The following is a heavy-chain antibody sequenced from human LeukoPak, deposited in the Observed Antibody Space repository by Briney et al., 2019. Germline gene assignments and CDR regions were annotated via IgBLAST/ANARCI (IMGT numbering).Heavy chain of an antibody. D-gene: IGHD3-3*01. Sequence: ASVKVSCKASGYTFTGYYMHWVRQAPGQGLEWMGRINPNSGGTNYAQKFQGRVTMTRDTSISTAYMELSRLRSDDTAVYYCARGRYDFWSGYYSPIHYFDYWGQGTLVTVSS. CDR3: ARGRYDFWSGYYSPIHYFDY. CDR1: GYTFTGYY. CDR2: INPNSGGT. J-gene: IGHJ4*02. V-gene: IGHV1-2*06.